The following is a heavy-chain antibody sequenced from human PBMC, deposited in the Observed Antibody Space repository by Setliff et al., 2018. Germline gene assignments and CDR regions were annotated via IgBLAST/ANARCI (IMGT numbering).Heavy chain of an antibody. CDR2: INHSGST. CDR3: ARGPASNPYYFDY. D-gene: IGHD2-15*01. CDR1: GGSFSGYY. Sequence: SETLSLTCAVYGGSFSGYYWGWIRQPPGKGLEWIGEINHSGSTNYNPSLKSRVTISVDTSKNQFSLKLSSVTAADTAVYYCARGPASNPYYFDYWGQGTLVTVSS. J-gene: IGHJ4*02. V-gene: IGHV4-34*01.